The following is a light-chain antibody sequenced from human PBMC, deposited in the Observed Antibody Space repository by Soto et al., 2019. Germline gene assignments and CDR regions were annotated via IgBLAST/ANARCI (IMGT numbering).Light chain of an antibody. CDR2: EVS. CDR3: SSYTSSSHVV. J-gene: IGLJ2*01. V-gene: IGLV2-14*01. Sequence: QSVLTQPASVSGSPGQSITISCTGTGSDIGGSDHVSWYQQHPGKAPKLLIYEVSYRPSGVSRRFSGSKSANTASLTISGLQPEDEADYYCSSYTSSSHVVFGGGTKVTVL. CDR1: GSDIGGSDH.